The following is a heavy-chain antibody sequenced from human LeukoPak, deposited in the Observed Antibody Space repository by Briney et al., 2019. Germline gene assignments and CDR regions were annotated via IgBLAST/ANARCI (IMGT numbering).Heavy chain of an antibody. CDR3: ASDSPYYGMDV. J-gene: IGHJ6*02. CDR2: INSDGSAT. Sequence: GGSLRLSCAASGFPLSSYWMHWVRQGPGKGLLWVSRINSDGSATIYADSVRGRFTISRDNAKNTLYLQMSGLRVEDTAVYHCASDSPYYGMDVWGQGTTVTVSS. V-gene: IGHV3-74*01. CDR1: GFPLSSYW.